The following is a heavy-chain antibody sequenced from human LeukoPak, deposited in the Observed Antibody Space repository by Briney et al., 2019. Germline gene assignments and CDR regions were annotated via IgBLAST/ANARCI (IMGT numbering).Heavy chain of an antibody. CDR2: IKQDGSEK. D-gene: IGHD3-3*01. CDR1: EFTFSRYW. V-gene: IGHV3-7*05. Sequence: GGSLRLSCAVSEFTFSRYWMSWVRQAPGKGLDWVATIKQDGSEKYYVDSVEGRFTISRDNSKNSLYPQMDSLRAEDTAVYYCARVFWSATSYYFEYWGQGALVTVSS. CDR3: ARVFWSATSYYFEY. J-gene: IGHJ4*02.